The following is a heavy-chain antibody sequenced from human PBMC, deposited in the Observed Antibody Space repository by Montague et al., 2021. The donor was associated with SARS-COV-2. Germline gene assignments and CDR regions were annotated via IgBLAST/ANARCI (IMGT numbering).Heavy chain of an antibody. CDR3: TREGYQVLRSDYYYGMDV. CDR1: GGSFSGYY. Sequence: SETLSLTCAVYGGSFSGYYWSWIRQPPGKGLEWIGEINQSGSTNYNPSLKSRVTISVDTSKNQFSLKLSSVTAADTAVYYCTREGYQVLRSDYYYGMDVWGQGTTVTVSS. D-gene: IGHD2-2*01. CDR2: INQSGST. J-gene: IGHJ6*02. V-gene: IGHV4-34*01.